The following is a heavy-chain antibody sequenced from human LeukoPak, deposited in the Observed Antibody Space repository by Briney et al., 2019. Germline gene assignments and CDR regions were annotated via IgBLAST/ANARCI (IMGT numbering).Heavy chain of an antibody. V-gene: IGHV6-1*01. Sequence: SQTLSLTCAISGDSVSSNSAAWNWIRQSPSRGLEWLGRTYYRSKWYNDYAVSVKSRITINPDTSKNQFSLQLNSVTPEDTAVYYCARDLYSSGWYAGRDAFDIWGQGTMVTVSS. J-gene: IGHJ3*02. CDR3: ARDLYSSGWYAGRDAFDI. CDR2: TYYRSKWYN. CDR1: GDSVSSNSAA. D-gene: IGHD6-19*01.